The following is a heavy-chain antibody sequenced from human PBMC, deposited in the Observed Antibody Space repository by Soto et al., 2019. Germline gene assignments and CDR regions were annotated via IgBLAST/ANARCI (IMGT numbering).Heavy chain of an antibody. CDR3: GRDPNSNEQPSPHYRMDV. CDR2: INPNSGGT. D-gene: IGHD2-8*01. CDR1: GYSFTGYY. V-gene: IGHV1-2*04. Sequence: ASVRVSCKASGYSFTGYYMHWVRRAPGQGLEWMGWINPNSGGTNYAQKFQGWVTMTRDTSISTAYMELSRLRSDDTAVDYCGRDPNSNEQPSPHYRMDVWAQGTTVTVSS. J-gene: IGHJ6*01.